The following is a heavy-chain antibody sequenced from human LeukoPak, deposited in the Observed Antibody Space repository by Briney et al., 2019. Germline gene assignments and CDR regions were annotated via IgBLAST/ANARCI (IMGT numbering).Heavy chain of an antibody. J-gene: IGHJ4*02. CDR2: IKQDGSEK. Sequence: GGSLRLSCAASGFTFSSYWMSWVHQAPGKGLEWVANIKQDGSEKYYVDSVKGRFTISRDNAKNSLYLQMNSLRAEDAAVYYCARDKPRGSYDGSIFDSWGQGTLVTVSS. CDR3: ARDKPRGSYDGSIFDS. D-gene: IGHD3-16*01. V-gene: IGHV3-7*01. CDR1: GFTFSSYW.